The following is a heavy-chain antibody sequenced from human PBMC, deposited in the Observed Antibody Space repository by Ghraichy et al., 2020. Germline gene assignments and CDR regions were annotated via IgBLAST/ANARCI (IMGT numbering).Heavy chain of an antibody. Sequence: GESLNISCATSGFTFSRYDMSWVRQAPGKGLELVSHISDRGGSTYYADSVKGRFTMSRDNSKSALYLQMNSLRAEDTAVYYCAKRASCGGECWANYFDFWGQGTLVTVSS. CDR3: AKRASCGGECWANYFDF. D-gene: IGHD2-21*01. CDR2: ISDRGGST. V-gene: IGHV3-23*01. J-gene: IGHJ4*02. CDR1: GFTFSRYD.